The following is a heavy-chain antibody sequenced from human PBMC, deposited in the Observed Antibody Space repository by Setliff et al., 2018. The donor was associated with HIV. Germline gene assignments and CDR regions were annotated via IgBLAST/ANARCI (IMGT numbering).Heavy chain of an antibody. J-gene: IGHJ4*02. CDR3: ARRKLSKGGAFDY. V-gene: IGHV4-4*09. CDR2: IFPNVTT. D-gene: IGHD1-1*01. Sequence: PSETLSLTCTVSGDSIDDFYWSWIRQPPGQGLEWIGYIFPNVTTNYSPSLKSRVTMSIDRSKSQFLLNLTSVNASDTAIYYCARRKLSKGGAFDYWGQGALVTVSS. CDR1: GDSIDDFY.